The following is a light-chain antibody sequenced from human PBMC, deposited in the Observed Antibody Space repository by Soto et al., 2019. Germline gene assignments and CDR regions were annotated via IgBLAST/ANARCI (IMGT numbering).Light chain of an antibody. Sequence: QSALTQPRSVSGSPGQSVTISCTGTSSDVGGYDYVSWYQHHPGKAPKLMIFDVNKRPSGVPDHFSGSKSGKTASLTISGLQAEDEADYYCCSYAGSYTWVFGGGTQLTVL. CDR1: SSDVGGYDY. CDR2: DVN. CDR3: CSYAGSYTWV. V-gene: IGLV2-11*01. J-gene: IGLJ3*02.